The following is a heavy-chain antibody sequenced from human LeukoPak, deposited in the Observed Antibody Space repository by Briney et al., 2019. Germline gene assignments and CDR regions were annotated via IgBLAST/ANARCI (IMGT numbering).Heavy chain of an antibody. CDR1: GGSISSSSYY. CDR2: IYYSGST. D-gene: IGHD1-7*01. J-gene: IGHJ4*02. Sequence: SETLSLTCTVSGGSISSSSYYWGWIRQPPGKGLEWIGSIYYSGSTYYNPSLKSRVTISVDTSKNQFSLKLSSVTAADTAVYYCARQITGTTSYYFDYWGRGTLVTVSS. CDR3: ARQITGTTSYYFDY. V-gene: IGHV4-39*01.